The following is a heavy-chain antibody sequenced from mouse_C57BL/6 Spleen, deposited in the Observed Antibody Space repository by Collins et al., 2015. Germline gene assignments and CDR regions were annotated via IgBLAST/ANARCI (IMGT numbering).Heavy chain of an antibody. CDR2: IDPSDSYT. CDR1: GYTFTSYW. D-gene: IGHD1-1*02. Sequence: QVQLQQPGAELVRPGTSVKLSCKASGYTFTSYWMHWVKQRPGQGLEWIGVIDPSDSYTNYNQKFKGKATLTVDTSSSTAYMQLSSLTSEDSAVYCCARNYYYFDYWGQGTTLTVSS. J-gene: IGHJ2*01. V-gene: IGHV1-59*01. CDR3: ARNYYYFDY.